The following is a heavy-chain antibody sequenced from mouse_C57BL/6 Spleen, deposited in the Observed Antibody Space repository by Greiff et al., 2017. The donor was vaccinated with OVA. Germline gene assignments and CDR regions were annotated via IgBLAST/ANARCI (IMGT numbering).Heavy chain of an antibody. CDR3: ARGDYGSGYSWFAY. CDR1: GYTFTDYY. D-gene: IGHD1-1*01. V-gene: IGHV1-76*01. Sequence: QVQLQQSGAELVRPGASVKLSCKASGYTFTDYYINWVKQRPGQGLEWIARIYPGSGNTYYNEKFKGKATLTAEKSSSTAYMQLSSLTSEDAAVYFCARGDYGSGYSWFAYWGQGTLVTVSA. CDR2: IYPGSGNT. J-gene: IGHJ3*01.